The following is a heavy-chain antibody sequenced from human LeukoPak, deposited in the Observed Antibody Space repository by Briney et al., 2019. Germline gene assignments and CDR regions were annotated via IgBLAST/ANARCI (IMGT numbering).Heavy chain of an antibody. J-gene: IGHJ4*02. CDR3: AKHGEAYGDSRTDY. D-gene: IGHD4-17*01. CDR1: GFTFSSYA. Sequence: GGSLRLSCAASGFTFSSYAMSWVRQAPGKGLEWVSAISGSGGSTYYADSVKGRFTISRDNSKNTLYLQMNSLRAEDTAVYYCAKHGEAYGDSRTDYWGQGTLVAVSS. CDR2: ISGSGGST. V-gene: IGHV3-23*01.